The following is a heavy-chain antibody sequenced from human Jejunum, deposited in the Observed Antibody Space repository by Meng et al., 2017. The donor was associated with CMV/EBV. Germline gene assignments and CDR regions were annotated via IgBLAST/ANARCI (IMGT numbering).Heavy chain of an antibody. CDR3: AKVAMIRGVVFDF. J-gene: IGHJ4*02. Sequence: SSGFTDSANYMNWVRQAPGKGLEWVSVIYRGGTTYYADSVKGRFTISRDNSKNTLYLQMNSLRADDTAVYYCAKVAMIRGVVFDFWGQGTLVTVSS. D-gene: IGHD3-10*01. CDR2: IYRGGTT. CDR1: GFTDSANY. V-gene: IGHV3-53*01.